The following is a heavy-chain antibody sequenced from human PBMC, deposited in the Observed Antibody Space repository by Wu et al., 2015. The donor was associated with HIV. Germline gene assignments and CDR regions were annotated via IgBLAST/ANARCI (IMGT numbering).Heavy chain of an antibody. D-gene: IGHD2-2*01. CDR1: GGTFSSYA. CDR2: IIPIFGTA. J-gene: IGHJ6*03. CDR3: ARGRKDIVVVPADYYYYYMDV. Sequence: QVQLVQSGAEVKKPGSSVKVSCKASGGTFSSYAISWVRQAPGQGLEWMGGIIPIFGTANYAQKFQGRVTITADESTSTAYMELSSLRSEDTAVYYCARGRKDIVVVPADYYYYYMDVWGQRDHGHRSP. V-gene: IGHV1-69*12.